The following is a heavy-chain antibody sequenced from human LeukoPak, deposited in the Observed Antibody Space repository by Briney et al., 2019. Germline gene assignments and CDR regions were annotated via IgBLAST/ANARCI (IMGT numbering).Heavy chain of an antibody. D-gene: IGHD4-11*01. CDR3: TTSNSGSHYYGMDV. CDR1: GGSFSGYY. Sequence: SETLSLTCAVYGGSFSGYYWTWIRQVPGEGLEWIGDINHRGNTDYNVSLKSRVTISVDTSKNQFSLKLRSVTAADTAVYYCTTSNSGSHYYGMDVWGQGITVTVSS. J-gene: IGHJ6*02. CDR2: INHRGNT. V-gene: IGHV4-34*01.